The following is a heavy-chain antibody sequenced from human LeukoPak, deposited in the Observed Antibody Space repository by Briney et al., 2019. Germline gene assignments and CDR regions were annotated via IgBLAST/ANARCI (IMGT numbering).Heavy chain of an antibody. CDR1: GGSFSGYY. V-gene: IGHV4-34*01. Sequence: SETLSLTCAVYGGSFSGYYWIWIRQPPGKGLEWLGEISHSGSTDYNPSLKSRVTISADSSKSQFSLKLSSVTAADTAVYYCARDFGRYSSSWYGEGWFDPWGQGTLVTVSS. CDR2: ISHSGST. J-gene: IGHJ5*02. D-gene: IGHD6-13*01. CDR3: ARDFGRYSSSWYGEGWFDP.